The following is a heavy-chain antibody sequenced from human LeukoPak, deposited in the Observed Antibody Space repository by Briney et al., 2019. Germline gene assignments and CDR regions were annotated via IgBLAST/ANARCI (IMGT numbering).Heavy chain of an antibody. CDR1: GGSFSGYY. J-gene: IGHJ4*02. CDR2: INHSGST. Sequence: PSETLSLTCAVYGGSFSGYYWSWIRQPPGKGLEWIGEINHSGSTNYNPSLKSRVTISVDTSKNQFSLKLSSVTVADTAVYYCARTLKWFGDYKGYFDYWGQGTLVTVSS. V-gene: IGHV4-34*01. D-gene: IGHD3-10*01. CDR3: ARTLKWFGDYKGYFDY.